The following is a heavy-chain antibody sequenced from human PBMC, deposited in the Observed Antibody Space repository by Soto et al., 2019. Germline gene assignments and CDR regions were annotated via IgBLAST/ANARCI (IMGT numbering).Heavy chain of an antibody. CDR2: ISGSGGST. J-gene: IGHJ5*02. Sequence: GGSLRLSCAASGFTFSSYAMSWVRQAPGKGLEWVSAISGSGGSTYYADSVKGRFTISRDNSKNTLYLQMNSLRAEDTAVYYCAKDLSYCSSTSCYVNDPWAQGTLVTVSS. CDR3: AKDLSYCSSTSCYVNDP. CDR1: GFTFSSYA. D-gene: IGHD2-2*01. V-gene: IGHV3-23*01.